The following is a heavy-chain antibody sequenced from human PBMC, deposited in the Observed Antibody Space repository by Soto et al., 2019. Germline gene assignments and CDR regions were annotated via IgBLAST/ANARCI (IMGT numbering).Heavy chain of an antibody. CDR1: GFTFSTFW. CDR2: IKKDGSEE. V-gene: IGHV3-7*04. Sequence: EMQMVESGGGLVQPGGSLRLSCATSGFTFSTFWMFWVRQAPGKGLEWVATIKKDGSEERYVDSVKGRFTISRDNAKNSLHLQMNSLRVEDTAVYFCAGAPGWLIENWGQGTLVTVSS. J-gene: IGHJ4*02. D-gene: IGHD5-12*01. CDR3: AGAPGWLIEN.